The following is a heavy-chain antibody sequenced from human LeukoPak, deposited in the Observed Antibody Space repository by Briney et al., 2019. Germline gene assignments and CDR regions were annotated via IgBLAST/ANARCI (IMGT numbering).Heavy chain of an antibody. D-gene: IGHD6-19*01. J-gene: IGHJ3*02. V-gene: IGHV4-34*01. Sequence: PSHTLCLTSAVYGGSFRGYYWSWVPQPPGTGREYIREMNDSGSTNANPSLTSRVTISVDTSKTQFSLKLSSVTAAATAVYYCARQATIYSSGWSRDAFDIWGQGTMVTVST. CDR3: ARQATIYSSGWSRDAFDI. CDR2: MNDSGST. CDR1: GGSFRGYY.